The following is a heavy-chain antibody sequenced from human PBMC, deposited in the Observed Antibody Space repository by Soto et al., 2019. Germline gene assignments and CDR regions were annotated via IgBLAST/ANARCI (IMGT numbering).Heavy chain of an antibody. J-gene: IGHJ6*03. D-gene: IGHD3-9*01. CDR3: ARGLSTRDILTGYPYYYMDV. Sequence: SETLSLTCFVSGGSISSNNYYWGWIRQPPGKGLEWIGSMSYSRSTYYNPSLKSRVTISVDTSKNQFSLKLSSVTAAGTAVYYCARGLSTRDILTGYPYYYMDVWGKGTTVTVSS. CDR1: GGSISSNNYY. CDR2: MSYSRST. V-gene: IGHV4-39*01.